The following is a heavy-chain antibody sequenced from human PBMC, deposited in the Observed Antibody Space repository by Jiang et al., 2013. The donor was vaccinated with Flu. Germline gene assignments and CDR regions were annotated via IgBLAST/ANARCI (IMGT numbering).Heavy chain of an antibody. CDR2: MNPNSGNT. CDR1: GYTFTGYY. J-gene: IGHJ4*02. CDR3: ARDRDGDYELYYFDY. D-gene: IGHD4-17*01. V-gene: IGHV1-8*02. Sequence: GAEVKKPGASVKVSCKASGYTFTGYYMHWVRQAPGQGLEWMGWMNPNSGNTGYAQKFQGRVTMTRNTSISTAYMELSSLRSEDTAVYYCARDRDGDYELYYFDYWGQGTLVTVSS.